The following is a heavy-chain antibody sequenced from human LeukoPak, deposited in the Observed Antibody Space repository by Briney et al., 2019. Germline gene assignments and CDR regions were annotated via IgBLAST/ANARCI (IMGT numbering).Heavy chain of an antibody. CDR1: GFTFSSYA. CDR3: AKDPYRVVVATGNYLDP. V-gene: IGHV3-23*01. D-gene: IGHD2-15*01. Sequence: PGGSLRLSCAASGFTFSSYAMSWVRQAPGKGLEWVSSISNSGGRTFYTDSVKGRFTISRDNSKNTLYLQMNSLRAEDTAVYYCAKDPYRVVVATGNYLDPWGQGTLVTVSS. J-gene: IGHJ5*02. CDR2: ISNSGGRT.